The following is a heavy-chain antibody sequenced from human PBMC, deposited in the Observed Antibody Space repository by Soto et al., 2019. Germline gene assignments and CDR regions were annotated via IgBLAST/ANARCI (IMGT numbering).Heavy chain of an antibody. CDR1: GDTFSNYV. Sequence: QVQLVQSGAEVKKPGSSVKVSCKASGDTFSNYVISWVRQAPGQGLEWMGGFILIFGSPDYAQKFQGRVTITAAESTSTAFMELRSLRSEDTAVYYCASGEKYCSGGTCYSRFDYWGQGTLVTVSS. CDR3: ASGEKYCSGGTCYSRFDY. CDR2: FILIFGSP. V-gene: IGHV1-69*12. J-gene: IGHJ4*02. D-gene: IGHD2-15*01.